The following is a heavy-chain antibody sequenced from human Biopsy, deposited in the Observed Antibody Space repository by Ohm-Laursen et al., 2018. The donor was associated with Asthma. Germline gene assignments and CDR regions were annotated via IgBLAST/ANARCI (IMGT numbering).Heavy chain of an antibody. Sequence: ALRLSCAASGFTFSSYSMNWVRRARGQGLEWVSYISSSSTIYYADSVKGRFTISRDNAKNSLYLQMNSLRHEDTAVYYCARFKRGYSYGYAGVFDYWGQGTLVTVSS. V-gene: IGHV3-48*02. CDR3: ARFKRGYSYGYAGVFDY. CDR1: GFTFSSYS. D-gene: IGHD5-18*01. CDR2: ISSSSTI. J-gene: IGHJ4*02.